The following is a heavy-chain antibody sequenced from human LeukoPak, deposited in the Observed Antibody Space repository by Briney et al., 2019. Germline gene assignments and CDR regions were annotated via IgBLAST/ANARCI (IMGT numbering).Heavy chain of an antibody. J-gene: IGHJ5*02. CDR3: AREYYDFWSGYYGFDP. CDR1: GFTFSSYA. Sequence: TGGSLRLSCAASGFTFSSYAMSWVRQAPGKGLEWVANIKQDGSEKYYVDSVKGRFTISRDNAKNSLYLQMNSLRAEDTAVYYCAREYYDFWSGYYGFDPWGQGTLVTVSS. CDR2: IKQDGSEK. V-gene: IGHV3-7*01. D-gene: IGHD3-3*01.